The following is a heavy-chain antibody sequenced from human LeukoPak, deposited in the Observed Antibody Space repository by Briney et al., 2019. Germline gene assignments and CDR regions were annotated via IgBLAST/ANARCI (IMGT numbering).Heavy chain of an antibody. Sequence: ASVQVSCKVSGYTLTELSMHWVRQAPGKGLEWMGGFDPEDGETIYAQKFQGRVTMTEDTSTDTAYMELSSLRSEDTAVYYCATPTYYGSGSYSTGYYYFDYWGQGTLVTVSS. J-gene: IGHJ4*02. CDR1: GYTLTELS. CDR3: ATPTYYGSGSYSTGYYYFDY. D-gene: IGHD3-10*01. V-gene: IGHV1-24*01. CDR2: FDPEDGET.